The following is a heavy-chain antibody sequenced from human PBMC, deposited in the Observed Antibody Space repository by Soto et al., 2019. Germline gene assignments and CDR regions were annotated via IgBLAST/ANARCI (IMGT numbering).Heavy chain of an antibody. V-gene: IGHV1-18*04. D-gene: IGHD1-1*01. CDR1: GYTFANYG. Sequence: QVQLMQSGNVVKKPGASVTVSCKASGYTFANYGISWVRQAPGQGLEWMGWISGNNGATNFAPKVQDRITMTLDTYTGVGSLDPRSLRSDDNAIYYFLRDLKYLRVTGNLFDSLGQGTPVTVSS. CDR3: LRDLKYLRVTGNLFDS. CDR2: ISGNNGAT. J-gene: IGHJ4*02.